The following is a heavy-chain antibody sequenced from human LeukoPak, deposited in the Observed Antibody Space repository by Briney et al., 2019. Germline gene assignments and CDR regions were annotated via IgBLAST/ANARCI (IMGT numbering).Heavy chain of an antibody. V-gene: IGHV3-7*01. Sequence: GGSLRLSCAVSGFTLSRYWMSWVRQAPGKGLEWVADIKQDGSEKYYVDSVKGRFTISRDNSKNTLHLQMSTLRAEDTALYYCVKDVGGSYAFDYWGQGILVTVAS. CDR3: VKDVGGSYAFDY. J-gene: IGHJ4*02. CDR1: GFTLSRYW. D-gene: IGHD1-26*01. CDR2: IKQDGSEK.